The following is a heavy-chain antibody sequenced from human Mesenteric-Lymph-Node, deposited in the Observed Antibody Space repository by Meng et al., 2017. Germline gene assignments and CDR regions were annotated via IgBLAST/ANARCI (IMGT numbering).Heavy chain of an antibody. J-gene: IGHJ4*02. CDR2: IDSGGGYT. V-gene: IGHV1-46*01. Sequence: QVQLVQFGAEVKKPGASVWVFCKASGYTFTSYYIYWVRQAPGQGLEWMGIIDSGGGYTSYAQKFRGRVTMTRDTSTNTVYMELSSLRFEDTAVFYCARSLDTSGHAYFDYWGQGTLVTVSS. CDR3: ARSLDTSGHAYFDY. D-gene: IGHD3-22*01. CDR1: GYTFTSYY.